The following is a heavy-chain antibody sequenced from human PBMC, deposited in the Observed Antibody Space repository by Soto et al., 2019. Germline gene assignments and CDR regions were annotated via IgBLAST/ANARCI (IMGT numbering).Heavy chain of an antibody. CDR1: GFTFTYFS. CDR3: TREIPYFDS. V-gene: IGHV3-49*02. J-gene: IGHJ4*02. CDR2: IRSKDYGGTT. Sequence: PXGSLRLPCTTSGFTFTYFSISWVRQAPGRGLEWVGFIRSKDYGGTTEYAASVKGRFAISRDDSTGIAYLQMNSLKNEDTAVYYCTREIPYFDSWGQGTLVTVSS.